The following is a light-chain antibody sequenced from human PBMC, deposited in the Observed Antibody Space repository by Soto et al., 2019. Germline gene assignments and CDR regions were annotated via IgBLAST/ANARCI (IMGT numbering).Light chain of an antibody. Sequence: QSALTQPASVSASPGQPITISCTRSSTDFENYNLVSWYQHCPDKAPKLIIYEGTKRPSEISDRFSGSESDTAASLIISGLQPEDEADYYCSSYAGSSARVVFGGGTKLTVL. V-gene: IGLV2-23*01. J-gene: IGLJ2*01. CDR3: SSYAGSSARVV. CDR1: STDFENYNL. CDR2: EGT.